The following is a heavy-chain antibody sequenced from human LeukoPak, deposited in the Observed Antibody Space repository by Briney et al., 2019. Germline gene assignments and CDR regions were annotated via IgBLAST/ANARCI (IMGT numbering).Heavy chain of an antibody. V-gene: IGHV1-18*01. CDR3: ARSSGRSSGWSFDY. J-gene: IGHJ4*02. CDR1: GYTFTSYG. D-gene: IGHD6-19*01. Sequence: ASVKASCKASGYTFTSYGISWARQAPGQGLEWMGWISAYNGNTNYAQKLQGRVTMTTDTSTSTAYMELRSLRSDDTAVYYCARSSGRSSGWSFDYWGQGTLVTVSS. CDR2: ISAYNGNT.